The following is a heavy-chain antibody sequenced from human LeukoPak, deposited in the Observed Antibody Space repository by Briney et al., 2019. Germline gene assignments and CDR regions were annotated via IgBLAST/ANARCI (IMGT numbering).Heavy chain of an antibody. D-gene: IGHD3-9*01. CDR3: AKEEAGSRVLRYFDWLSGPFDY. Sequence: GGSLRLSCAASGFTFSSYGMQWVRQAPGKGLEWVADISYDGSNKYYADSVKGRFTISRDNSKNTLYLQMNSLRAEDTAVYYCAKEEAGSRVLRYFDWLSGPFDYWGQGTLVTVSS. CDR1: GFTFSSYG. V-gene: IGHV3-30*18. J-gene: IGHJ4*02. CDR2: ISYDGSNK.